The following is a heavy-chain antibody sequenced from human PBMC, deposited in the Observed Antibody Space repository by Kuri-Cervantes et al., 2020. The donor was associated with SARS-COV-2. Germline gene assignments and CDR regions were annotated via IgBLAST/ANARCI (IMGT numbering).Heavy chain of an antibody. J-gene: IGHJ1*01. CDR3: ARVGGQVAGTLYFQH. CDR1: GFTFSSYS. V-gene: IGHV3-21*01. D-gene: IGHD6-19*01. CDR2: ISSSSSYI. Sequence: GGSLRLSCAASGFTFSSYSMNWVRQAPGKGLEWVSSISSSSSYIYYADSVKGRFTISRDNAKNSLYLQMNSLRAEDTAVYYCARVGGQVAGTLYFQHWGQGTLVTVSS.